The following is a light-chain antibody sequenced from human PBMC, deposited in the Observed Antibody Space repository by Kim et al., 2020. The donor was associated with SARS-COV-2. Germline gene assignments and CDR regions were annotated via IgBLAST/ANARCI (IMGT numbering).Light chain of an antibody. J-gene: IGLJ6*01. CDR2: DVI. V-gene: IGLV2-14*03. CDR3: SSYTARNTWI. CDR1: SSDVGGYDY. Sequence: GPSITISCSGSSSDVGGYDYVSWYQHYPGEAPKVIIYDVIKRPSGVPDRFLGSKSGNTAFLTISGLHVEDEAVYHCSSYTARNTWIFGGGTKVTVL.